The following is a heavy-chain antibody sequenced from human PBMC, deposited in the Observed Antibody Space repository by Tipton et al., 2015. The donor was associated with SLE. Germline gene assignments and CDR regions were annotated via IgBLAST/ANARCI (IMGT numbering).Heavy chain of an antibody. CDR2: IYYSGNT. V-gene: IGHV4-31*03. Sequence: TLSLTCTVSGGSISDDNYHWSWIRQHPGKGLEWIGYIYYSGNTYYNPSLKSRVTMSVDTSKNQFSLKVNSVTAADTAVYYCLRAGGPNHWVFDYWGQGTLVTVSS. CDR1: GGSISDDNYH. J-gene: IGHJ4*02. CDR3: LRAGGPNHWVFDY. D-gene: IGHD4-23*01.